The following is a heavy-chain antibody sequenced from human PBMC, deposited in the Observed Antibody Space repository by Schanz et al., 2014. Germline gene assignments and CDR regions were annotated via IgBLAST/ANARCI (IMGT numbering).Heavy chain of an antibody. CDR2: ISASGGDT. CDR1: GFTFSTDA. V-gene: IGHV3-23*04. Sequence: EVQLVESGGGLVQPGGSLRLSCAASGFTFSTDAMSWVRQAPGKGLEWLSVISASGGDTYYADSVKGRFTMSRDNAKNSVFLQMNSLRAEDTAVYFCAKDLGVDCGDGCFNWYFDLWGRGTLVTVSS. D-gene: IGHD2-21*02. CDR3: AKDLGVDCGDGCFNWYFDL. J-gene: IGHJ2*01.